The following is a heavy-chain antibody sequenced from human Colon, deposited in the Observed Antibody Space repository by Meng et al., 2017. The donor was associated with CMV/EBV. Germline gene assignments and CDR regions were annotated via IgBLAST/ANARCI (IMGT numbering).Heavy chain of an antibody. J-gene: IGHJ6*02. CDR2: IFYNGST. CDR3: ARTNRMFRGDLGMDV. V-gene: IGHV4-39*07. D-gene: IGHD3-10*01. Sequence: SETLSLTCTVSGRSISSSSYSWAWIRQPPRKGLEWIGTIFYNGSTSYIPSLKSRISMSVDTSQNQFSLKLSSVSAADTALYYCARTNRMFRGDLGMDVWGQGTTVTVSS. CDR1: GRSISSSSYS.